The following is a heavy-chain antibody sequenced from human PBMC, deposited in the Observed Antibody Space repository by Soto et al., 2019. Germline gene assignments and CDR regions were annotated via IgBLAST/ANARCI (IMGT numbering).Heavy chain of an antibody. CDR3: ARDGWYGGAFDI. CDR2: IKQDGSEK. J-gene: IGHJ3*02. V-gene: IGHV3-7*01. Sequence: GGSRRLSCAASGFALSSYWMSWVRQSPGKGLEWVANIKQDGSEKYYVDSVKGRFTISRDNAKNSLYLQMNSLRAEDTAVYYCARDGWYGGAFDIWGQGTMVTVSS. D-gene: IGHD6-19*01. CDR1: GFALSSYW.